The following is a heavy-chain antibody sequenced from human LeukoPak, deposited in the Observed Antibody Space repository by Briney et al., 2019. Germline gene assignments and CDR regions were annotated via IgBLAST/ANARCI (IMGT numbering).Heavy chain of an antibody. D-gene: IGHD2/OR15-2a*01. Sequence: PSETLSLTRTVSGGSVSSDSYYWSWIRQPPGKGLECIGYIYYNGNTNYSPSLKSRVAISIDTSKNQFSLKLNSVTAADTAVYYCARSGFYGSHPFDYWGQGSLVTVSS. CDR1: GGSVSSDSYY. V-gene: IGHV4-61*01. J-gene: IGHJ4*02. CDR3: ARSGFYGSHPFDY. CDR2: IYYNGNT.